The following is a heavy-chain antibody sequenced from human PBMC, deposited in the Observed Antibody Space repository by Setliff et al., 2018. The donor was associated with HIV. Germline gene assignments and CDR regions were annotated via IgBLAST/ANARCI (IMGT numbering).Heavy chain of an antibody. D-gene: IGHD2-15*01. CDR1: GGSTSSSSYY. CDR2: IYYSGST. V-gene: IGHV4-39*07. J-gene: IGHJ4*02. Sequence: PSETLSLTCTVSGGSTSSSSYYWGWIRQPPGKGLEWIGSIYYSGSTYYNPSLKSRVTISVDTSKNQFSLKLSSVTAADTAVYYCAGGRGGSGGTCPDYFDYWGQGALVTVSS. CDR3: AGGRGGSGGTCPDYFDY.